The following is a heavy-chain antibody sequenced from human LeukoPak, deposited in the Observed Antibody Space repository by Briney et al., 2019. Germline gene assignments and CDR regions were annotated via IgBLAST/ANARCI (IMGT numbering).Heavy chain of an antibody. CDR2: IYYSGST. CDR3: ARAFTGIGVAYCGGDCYSRGAFDI. CDR1: GGSISSGGYY. Sequence: SETLSLTCTVSGGSISSGGYYWSWIRQHPGKGLEWIGYIYYSGSTYYNPSLKSRVTISVDTSKNQFSLKLSSVTAADTAVYYCARAFTGIGVAYCGGDCYSRGAFDIWGQGTMVTVSS. J-gene: IGHJ3*02. V-gene: IGHV4-31*03. D-gene: IGHD2-21*02.